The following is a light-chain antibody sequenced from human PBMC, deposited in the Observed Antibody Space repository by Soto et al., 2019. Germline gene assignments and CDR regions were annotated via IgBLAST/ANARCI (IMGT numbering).Light chain of an antibody. CDR1: SSDVGGYDY. V-gene: IGLV2-8*01. Sequence: QSVLTQPPSASGSPGQSVTISCTGTSSDVGGYDYVSGYQQHPGKAPKLSIYEVNKRTSGVPDRFSGSKSGSTASLTVSGLQADDDADFYCSSYAGYNNFVVFGGGTKVTVL. J-gene: IGLJ2*01. CDR2: EVN. CDR3: SSYAGYNNFVV.